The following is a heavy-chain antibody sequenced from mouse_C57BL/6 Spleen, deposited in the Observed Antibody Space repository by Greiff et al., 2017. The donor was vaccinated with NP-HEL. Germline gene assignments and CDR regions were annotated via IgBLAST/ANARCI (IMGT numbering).Heavy chain of an antibody. D-gene: IGHD1-1*01. CDR1: GYAFSSYW. J-gene: IGHJ2*01. CDR3: AREGSGSSYSNYFDY. CDR2: IYPGDGDT. Sequence: VQLQQSGAELVKPGASVKISCKASGYAFSSYWMNWVKQRPGKGLEWIGQIYPGDGDTNYNGKFKGKATLTADKSSSTAYMQLSSLTSEDSAVYFGAREGSGSSYSNYFDYWGQGTTRTVSS. V-gene: IGHV1-80*01.